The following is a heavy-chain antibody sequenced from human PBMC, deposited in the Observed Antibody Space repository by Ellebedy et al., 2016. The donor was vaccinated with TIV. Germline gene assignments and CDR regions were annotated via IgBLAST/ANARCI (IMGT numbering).Heavy chain of an antibody. J-gene: IGHJ6*02. CDR3: ATNVDTATDYYYYGMDV. Sequence: GSLRLSXTVSGGSISSSSYYWGWIRQPPGKGLEWIGSIYYSGSTYYNPSLKSRVTISVDTSKNQFSLKLSSVTAADTAVYYCATNVDTATDYYYYGMDVWGQGTTVTVSS. CDR2: IYYSGST. V-gene: IGHV4-39*01. CDR1: GGSISSSSYY. D-gene: IGHD5-18*01.